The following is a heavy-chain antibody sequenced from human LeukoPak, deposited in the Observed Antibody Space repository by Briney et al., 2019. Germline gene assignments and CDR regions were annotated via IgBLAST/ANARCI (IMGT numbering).Heavy chain of an antibody. CDR2: IYSGGST. D-gene: IGHD2-15*01. CDR1: GFTVSSNY. CDR3: ARDDGYCSGGSCYYFDY. Sequence: QAGGSLRLSCAASGFTVSSNYMSWVRQAPGKGLGWVSVIYSGGSTYYADSVKGRFTISRDNSKNTLYLQMNSLRAEDTAVYYCARDDGYCSGGSCYYFDYWGQGTLVTVSS. J-gene: IGHJ4*02. V-gene: IGHV3-53*01.